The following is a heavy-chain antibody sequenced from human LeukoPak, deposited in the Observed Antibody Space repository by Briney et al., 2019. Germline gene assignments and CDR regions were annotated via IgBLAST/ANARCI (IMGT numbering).Heavy chain of an antibody. V-gene: IGHV3-48*03. D-gene: IGHD4-17*01. CDR2: ISSRGSTI. Sequence: GGSLRLSCAASGFTFSSYEMNWVRQAPGKGLEWVSYISSRGSTIYYADSVKGRFTISRDNAENSLYLQMNSLRAEDTAVYYCARQRFYGDYAGDYWGQGTLVTASS. CDR3: ARQRFYGDYAGDY. CDR1: GFTFSSYE. J-gene: IGHJ4*02.